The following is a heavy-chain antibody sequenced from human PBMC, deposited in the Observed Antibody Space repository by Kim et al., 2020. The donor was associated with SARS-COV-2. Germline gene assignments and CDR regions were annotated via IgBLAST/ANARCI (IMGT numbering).Heavy chain of an antibody. CDR2: IYYSGSA. CDR1: GDSIISTKYY. D-gene: IGHD3-10*01. V-gene: IGHV4-30-4*01. J-gene: IGHJ5*02. Sequence: SETLSLTCSVSGDSIISTKYYWSWIRQPPGKGLEWIGYIYYSGSAYYNPSLKSRVTISVDTSKNQFSLRLDSLTAADTAVYYCARTESWVDPRGPGILV. CDR3: ARTESWVDP.